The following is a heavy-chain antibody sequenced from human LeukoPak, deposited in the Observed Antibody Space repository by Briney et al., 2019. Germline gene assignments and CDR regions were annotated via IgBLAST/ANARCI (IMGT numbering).Heavy chain of an antibody. CDR3: ARLAGIAAAGTFDY. Sequence: SETLSLTCTVSGGSISSYYWSWIRQPAGKGLQWIGRIYTSGSTNYNPSLKGRVTMSVDTSKNQFSLKLSSVTAADAAVYYCARLAGIAAAGTFDYWGQGTLVTVSS. V-gene: IGHV4-4*07. D-gene: IGHD6-13*01. CDR1: GGSISSYY. CDR2: IYTSGST. J-gene: IGHJ4*02.